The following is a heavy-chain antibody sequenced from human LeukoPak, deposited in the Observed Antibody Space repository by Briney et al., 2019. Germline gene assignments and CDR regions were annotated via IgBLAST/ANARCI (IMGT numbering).Heavy chain of an antibody. CDR1: GFSFSNYW. CDR3: TRDGEGASHY. D-gene: IGHD3-10*01. Sequence: SGGSLRLSCVGSGFSFSNYWMGWIRQAPGKGLEWVANTKPDEREKYYVDSVKGRFTISRDNAKNSLYLQMNSLRVDDTAVYYCTRDGEGASHYWGQGTLVTVSS. J-gene: IGHJ4*02. CDR2: TKPDEREK. V-gene: IGHV3-7*03.